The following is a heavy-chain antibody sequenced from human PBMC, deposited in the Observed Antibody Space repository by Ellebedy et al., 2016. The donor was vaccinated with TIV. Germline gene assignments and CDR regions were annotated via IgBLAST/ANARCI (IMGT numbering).Heavy chain of an antibody. CDR2: INPNSGGT. Sequence: AASVKVSCKASGYTFTGYYMHWVRQAPGQGLEWMGWINPNSGGTNYAPKFQGRVTVTRDTSISTAYMELSRLRSDDTAVYYCASLPHYGDSGPWGQGTLVTVSS. CDR3: ASLPHYGDSGP. J-gene: IGHJ5*02. CDR1: GYTFTGYY. V-gene: IGHV1-2*02. D-gene: IGHD4-17*01.